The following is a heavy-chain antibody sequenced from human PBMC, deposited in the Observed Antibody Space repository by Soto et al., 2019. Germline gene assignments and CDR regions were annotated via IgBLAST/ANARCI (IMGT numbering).Heavy chain of an antibody. J-gene: IGHJ2*01. D-gene: IGHD2-21*02. Sequence: EVQLVESGGGLVQPGGSLKLSCAASGFTFSGSAMHWVRQASGKGLEWVGRIRSKANNYATAYAASVKGRFTISRDDSKNTAYLQVNSLQTEDTAVYYCTRHALQYCGVDCYLFPYFDLWGRGTLVTVSS. V-gene: IGHV3-73*02. CDR1: GFTFSGSA. CDR2: IRSKANNYAT. CDR3: TRHALQYCGVDCYLFPYFDL.